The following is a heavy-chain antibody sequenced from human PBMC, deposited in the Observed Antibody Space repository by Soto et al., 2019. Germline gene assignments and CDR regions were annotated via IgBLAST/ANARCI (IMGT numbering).Heavy chain of an antibody. V-gene: IGHV4-34*01. CDR1: VVSFSGYY. J-gene: IGHJ6*01. CDR2: INHSGST. Sequence: PXETLSLTCAFYVVSFSGYYWSCIRHPPGKWLEWIGEINHSGSTNYNPSLKSRVTISVDTSKNQFSLKLRSVTAADTAVYYCVRDPGRYYYYYYGMDVWGQRITVCVSS. D-gene: IGHD3-10*01. CDR3: VRDPGRYYYYYYGMDV.